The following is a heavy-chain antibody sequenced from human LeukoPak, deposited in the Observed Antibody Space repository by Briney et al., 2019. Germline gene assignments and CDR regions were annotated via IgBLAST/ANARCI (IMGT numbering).Heavy chain of an antibody. V-gene: IGHV4-39*07. CDR2: IYYSGST. CDR3: ATGPYSYGSGSYYYYYMDV. J-gene: IGHJ6*03. CDR1: GGSISSSSYY. Sequence: PSETLSLTCTVSGGSISSSSYYWGWIRQPPGKGLEWIGSIYYSGSTNYNPSLKSRVTISVDTSKNQFSLKLSSVTAADTAVYYCATGPYSYGSGSYYYYYMDVWGQGTLVTVSS. D-gene: IGHD3-10*01.